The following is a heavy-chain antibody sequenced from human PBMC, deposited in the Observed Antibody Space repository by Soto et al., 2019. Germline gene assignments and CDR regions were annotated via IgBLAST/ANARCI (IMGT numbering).Heavy chain of an antibody. CDR2: INPNSGGT. D-gene: IGHD6-19*01. CDR3: ARASGIAVAVADY. CDR1: GYTFTGYY. Sequence: ASVKVSCKASGYTFTGYYMHWVRQAPGQGLEWMGWINPNSGGTNYAQKFQGWVTMTRDTSIRTAYMELSRLRSDDTAVYYCARASGIAVAVADYWGQGTLVTVSS. J-gene: IGHJ4*02. V-gene: IGHV1-2*04.